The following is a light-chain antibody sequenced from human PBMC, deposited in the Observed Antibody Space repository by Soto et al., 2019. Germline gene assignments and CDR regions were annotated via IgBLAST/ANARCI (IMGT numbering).Light chain of an antibody. Sequence: DIQMTQSPSTLSASVGDRVTITCRASRSISSWLAWYQQKPGKAPNLLIYDVSSLESGVSSRFSGSGSGTEFTLTISSLQPDDFATYYCQQYNSYSLFGGGTKVDIK. J-gene: IGKJ4*01. CDR3: QQYNSYSL. V-gene: IGKV1-5*01. CDR2: DVS. CDR1: RSISSW.